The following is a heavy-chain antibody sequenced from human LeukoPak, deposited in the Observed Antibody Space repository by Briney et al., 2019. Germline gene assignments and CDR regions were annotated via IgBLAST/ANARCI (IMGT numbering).Heavy chain of an antibody. CDR3: ARDSIWGSGTYGFDY. CDR2: ISAYNGNT. CDR1: GYTFTSYG. V-gene: IGHV1-18*01. Sequence: PRASVKVSCKASGYTFTSYGISWVRQAPGQGLEWMGWISAYNGNTNYAQKLQGRVTMTTDTSTSTAYMELRSLRSDDTAVYYCARDSIWGSGTYGFDYWGQGALVTVSS. D-gene: IGHD1-26*01. J-gene: IGHJ4*02.